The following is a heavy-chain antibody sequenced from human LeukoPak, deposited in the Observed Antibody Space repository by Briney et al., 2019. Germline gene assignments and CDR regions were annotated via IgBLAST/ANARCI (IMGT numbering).Heavy chain of an antibody. D-gene: IGHD3-10*01. CDR3: AGEAELYTYRY. CDR1: GYTFTTYV. Sequence: ASVKDSCKASGYTFTTYVIHWVRQAPGQRLEWMGWINTDNGNTKYSQKFQDRITITRDTSASTDYMELSSLRSEDTAVYYCAGEAELYTYRYWGQGTLVTVSS. J-gene: IGHJ4*02. CDR2: INTDNGNT. V-gene: IGHV1-3*04.